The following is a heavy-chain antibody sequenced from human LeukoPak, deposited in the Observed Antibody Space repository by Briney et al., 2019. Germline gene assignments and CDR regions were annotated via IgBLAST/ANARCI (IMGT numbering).Heavy chain of an antibody. Sequence: ASVKVSFNASGYTFIVYYMRWVRQAPGQGLEWMGWINPNSGGTNYAQKFQGRVTMTRDTSISTAYMELSRLRSDDTAVYYCARDVTGDQSWFFVLWGRGTLVTVSS. CDR2: INPNSGGT. V-gene: IGHV1-2*02. CDR3: ARDVTGDQSWFFVL. D-gene: IGHD7-27*01. CDR1: GYTFIVYY. J-gene: IGHJ2*01.